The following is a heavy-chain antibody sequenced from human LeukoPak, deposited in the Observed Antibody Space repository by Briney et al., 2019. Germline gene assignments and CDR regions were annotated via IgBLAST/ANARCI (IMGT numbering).Heavy chain of an antibody. CDR1: GFTFSSYE. Sequence: GGSLRLSCAASGFTFSSYEMSWVRQAPGKGLEWVSYISHSGSTIYYADSVKGRFTISRDNAKNSLYLQMNSLRAEDTAVYYCARIAYSSSWPNWFDPWGQGTLVTVSS. J-gene: IGHJ5*02. D-gene: IGHD6-13*01. V-gene: IGHV3-48*03. CDR2: ISHSGSTI. CDR3: ARIAYSSSWPNWFDP.